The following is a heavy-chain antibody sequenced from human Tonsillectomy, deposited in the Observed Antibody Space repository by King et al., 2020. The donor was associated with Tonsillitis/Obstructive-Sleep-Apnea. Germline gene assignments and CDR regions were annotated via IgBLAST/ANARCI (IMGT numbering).Heavy chain of an antibody. CDR1: GFTFSSYA. D-gene: IGHD4-17*01. V-gene: IGHV3-23*04. CDR2: ISGSGGST. Sequence: VQLVESGGGLVQPGGSLRLSCAASGFTFSSYAMSWVRQAPGKGLEWVSAISGSGGSTYYADSVKGRFTISRDNSKNTLYLQMNSLRAEDTAVYYCAKDHGDYDYYYYYMDVWGKGTTVTVSS. J-gene: IGHJ6*03. CDR3: AKDHGDYDYYYYYMDV.